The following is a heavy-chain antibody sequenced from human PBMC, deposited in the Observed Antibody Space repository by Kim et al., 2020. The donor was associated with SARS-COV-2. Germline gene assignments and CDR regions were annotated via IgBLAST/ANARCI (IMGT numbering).Heavy chain of an antibody. D-gene: IGHD1-26*01. Sequence: YYNPPLKSRVTISVDTSKNQCSLKLSSVTAADTAVYYCARDGYSGSSPDYWGQGTLVTVSS. V-gene: IGHV4-31*02. J-gene: IGHJ4*02. CDR3: ARDGYSGSSPDY.